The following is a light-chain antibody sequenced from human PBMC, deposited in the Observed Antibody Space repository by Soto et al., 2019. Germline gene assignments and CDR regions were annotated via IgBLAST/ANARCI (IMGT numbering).Light chain of an antibody. CDR1: QSIGNY. Sequence: DIQMTQSPSSLSASIGDRVTLTCRSSQSIGNYLNWYQQKPGKAPSLLIHSASTLQSGVTSRFSGSGSGTDFTVTISGLQPDDVATYYCQASYSTPLTFGQGTRLE. CDR2: SAS. V-gene: IGKV1-39*01. CDR3: QASYSTPLT. J-gene: IGKJ5*01.